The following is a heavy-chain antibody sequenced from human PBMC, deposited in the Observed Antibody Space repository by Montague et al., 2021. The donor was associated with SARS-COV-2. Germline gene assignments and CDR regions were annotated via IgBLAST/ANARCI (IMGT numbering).Heavy chain of an antibody. D-gene: IGHD3-22*01. CDR3: ARLGYYYDSSGMADY. CDR2: IYSSGST. Sequence: TLSLTCTVSGASVNSGDYFWTWIRQPVGETLEWIGRIYSSGSTTYNPSLKSRVTMSLVTSENQFSLRLSSVTASDTAVYYCARLGYYYDSSGMADYWGQGTLVTVSS. CDR1: GASVNSGDYF. V-gene: IGHV4-61*02. J-gene: IGHJ4*02.